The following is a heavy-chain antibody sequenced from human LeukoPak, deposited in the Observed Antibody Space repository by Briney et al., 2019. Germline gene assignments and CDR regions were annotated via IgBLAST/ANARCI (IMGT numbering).Heavy chain of an antibody. CDR1: GYTFTGYY. CDR2: INPGSGGT. V-gene: IGHV1-2*02. Sequence: ASVKVSCKASGYTFTGYYMHWVRQAPGQGLEWMGWINPGSGGTNFAQKFQGRVIMTREMSNNTVYMDLSSLRSDDTAVYYCARYFWFGELAHGFDLWGQGTMLTVTS. J-gene: IGHJ3*01. CDR3: ARYFWFGELAHGFDL. D-gene: IGHD3-10*01.